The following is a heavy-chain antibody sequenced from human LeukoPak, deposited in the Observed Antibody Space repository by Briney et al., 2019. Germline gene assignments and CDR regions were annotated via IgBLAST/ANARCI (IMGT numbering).Heavy chain of an antibody. V-gene: IGHV3-33*01. CDR3: VRDPYYYGSGGD. CDR1: GFTFSTYG. J-gene: IGHJ4*02. CDR2: IWADGSKK. D-gene: IGHD3-10*01. Sequence: GGSLRLSCAASGFTFSTYGMHWVRQAPGKGLEWVAVIWADGSKKYHADSVKGRFTIARDNSKNTLYLQMDSLRAEDMAMYYCVRDPYYYGSGGDWGQGTLVTVSS.